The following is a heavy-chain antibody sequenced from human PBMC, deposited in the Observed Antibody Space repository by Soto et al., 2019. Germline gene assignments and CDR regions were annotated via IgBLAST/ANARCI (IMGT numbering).Heavy chain of an antibody. CDR3: ARSSSNYDILTGYLAPNYYYSGMDV. CDR1: GGTFSSYA. Sequence: SVKVSCKASGGTFSSYAISWVRQAPGQGLEWMGGIIPIFGTANYAQKFQGRVTITADESTSTAYMELSSLRSEDTAVYYCARSSSNYDILTGYLAPNYYYSGMDVWGQGTTVTVSS. V-gene: IGHV1-69*13. D-gene: IGHD3-9*01. J-gene: IGHJ6*02. CDR2: IIPIFGTA.